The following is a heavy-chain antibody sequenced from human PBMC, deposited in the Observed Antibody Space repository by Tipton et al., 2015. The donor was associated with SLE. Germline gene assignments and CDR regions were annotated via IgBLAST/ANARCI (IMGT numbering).Heavy chain of an antibody. D-gene: IGHD3-3*01. V-gene: IGHV3-21*03. CDR3: ARVGAPGAFDI. Sequence: SLRLSCAASGFTFSSYSMNWVRQAPGKGLEWVSSISSRSSYIYYADSVKGRFTISRDNAKNSLYLQMNSLRAEDTAVYYCARVGAPGAFDIWGQGTMVTVSS. CDR2: ISSRSSYI. CDR1: GFTFSSYS. J-gene: IGHJ3*02.